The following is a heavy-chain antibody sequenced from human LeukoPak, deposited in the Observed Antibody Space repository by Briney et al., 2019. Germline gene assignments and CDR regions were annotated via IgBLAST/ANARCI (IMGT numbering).Heavy chain of an antibody. CDR1: GGPFSAYY. V-gene: IGHV4-34*01. CDR2: INHSGST. Sequence: SETLSLTCAVYGGPFSAYYWSWIRQPPGKGLEWIGEINHSGSTNYNPSLKSRVTISVDTSKNQFSLKLSSVTAADTAVYYCARASVGGSYDYWGQGTLVTVSS. D-gene: IGHD1-26*01. J-gene: IGHJ4*02. CDR3: ARASVGGSYDY.